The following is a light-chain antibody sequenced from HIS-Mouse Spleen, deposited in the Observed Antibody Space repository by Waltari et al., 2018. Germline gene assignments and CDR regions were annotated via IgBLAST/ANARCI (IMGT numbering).Light chain of an antibody. CDR1: SSNIGSNY. Sequence: QSVLTQPPSASGTPGQRVTISCSGSSSNIGSNYVYWYQQLPGTAPKLLIYRNNQRPSWAPDRFSGAKSGTSASLAISGLRSEDEADYYCAAWDDSLSGYVFGTGTKVTVL. V-gene: IGLV1-47*01. CDR2: RNN. J-gene: IGLJ1*01. CDR3: AAWDDSLSGYV.